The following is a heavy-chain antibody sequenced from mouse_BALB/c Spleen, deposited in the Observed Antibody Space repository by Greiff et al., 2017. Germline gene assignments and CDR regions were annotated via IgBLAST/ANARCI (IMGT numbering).Heavy chain of an antibody. CDR2: IRNKANGYTT. Sequence: EVMLVESGGGLVQPGGSLRLSCATSGFTFTDYYMSWVRQPPGKALEWLGFIRNKANGYTTEYSASVKGRFTISRDNSQSILYLQMNTLRAEDSATYYCARDTGTKWYYFDYWGQGTTLTVSS. V-gene: IGHV7-3*02. CDR3: ARDTGTKWYYFDY. D-gene: IGHD1-3*01. CDR1: GFTFTDYY. J-gene: IGHJ2*01.